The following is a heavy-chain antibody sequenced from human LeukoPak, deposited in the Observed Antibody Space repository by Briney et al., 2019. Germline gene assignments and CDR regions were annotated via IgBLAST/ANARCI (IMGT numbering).Heavy chain of an antibody. V-gene: IGHV3-7*05. CDR1: GYPFSDYG. J-gene: IGHJ3*02. Sequence: GRSLRLSCAASGYPFSDYGIHWVRQAPGKGLEWVADINLDGSEKYYVDSVKGRFTISRDNTKNSLYLQMSSLRAEDTALYYCARIRGGAGITFDIWGQGTVVTVSS. CDR3: ARIRGGAGITFDI. D-gene: IGHD3-10*01. CDR2: INLDGSEK.